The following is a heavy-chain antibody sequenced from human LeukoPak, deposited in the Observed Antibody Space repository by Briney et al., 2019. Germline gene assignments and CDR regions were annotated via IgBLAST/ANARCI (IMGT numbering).Heavy chain of an antibody. V-gene: IGHV3-21*01. J-gene: IGHJ3*01. Sequence: PGGSLRLSCAASGFTFSSMNWVRQAPGKGLEWVSSISGSSGYIYYADSVKGRFTISRDNARNSLYLQMNSLRAEDTAVYYCVIIGCYRGVCGFDVWGQGTMVTVSS. CDR1: GFTFSS. CDR3: VIIGCYRGVCGFDV. D-gene: IGHD2-21*01. CDR2: ISGSSGYI.